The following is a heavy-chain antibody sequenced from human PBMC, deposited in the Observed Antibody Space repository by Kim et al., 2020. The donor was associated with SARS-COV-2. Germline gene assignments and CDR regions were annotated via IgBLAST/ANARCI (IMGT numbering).Heavy chain of an antibody. CDR1: GFTFSDTY. CDR2: IYSDGAT. J-gene: IGHJ3*02. CDR3: RGLPFKLHSSGNYRASSDSFDI. V-gene: IGHV3-53*01. Sequence: GGSLRLSCAASGFTFSDTYMSWVRQAPGKGLEWLSIIYSDGATYYADSVEGRFTISRDNFKNTLYLQMSSLRAEDTAVYYCRGLPFKLHSSGNYRASSDSFDIWGQGTMVTVSS. D-gene: IGHD3-22*01.